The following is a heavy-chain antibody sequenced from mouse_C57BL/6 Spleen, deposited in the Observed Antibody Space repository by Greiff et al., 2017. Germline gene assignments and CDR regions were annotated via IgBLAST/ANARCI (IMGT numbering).Heavy chain of an antibody. CDR3: AKWDYSNYEDFGY. D-gene: IGHD2-5*01. CDR2: IYPGSGST. Sequence: VQLQQSGAELVKPGASVKMSCKASGYTFTSYWITWVKQRPGQGLEWIGDIYPGSGSTNYNEKFKSKATLTVDASSSTAYMQLSSLTSEDSAVYYCAKWDYSNYEDFGYWGQGTTLTVSS. V-gene: IGHV1-55*01. J-gene: IGHJ2*01. CDR1: GYTFTSYW.